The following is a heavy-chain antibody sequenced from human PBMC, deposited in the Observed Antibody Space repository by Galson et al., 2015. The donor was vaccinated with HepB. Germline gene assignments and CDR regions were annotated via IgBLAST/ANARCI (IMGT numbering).Heavy chain of an antibody. CDR1: AGNLLDSA. V-gene: IGHV3-23*01. J-gene: IGHJ4*02. Sequence: SLSLSCVVPAGNLLDSAMPCIPQAPGKGLESGSGFCCNSDTRSHANSVKGRFTNSRDNSQNTLYLQMNSLRVEDTAVYYCAKYNSYYSPFDNWGQGTLVTVSS. CDR3: AKYNSYYSPFDN. D-gene: IGHD3-10*01. CDR2: FCCNSDTR.